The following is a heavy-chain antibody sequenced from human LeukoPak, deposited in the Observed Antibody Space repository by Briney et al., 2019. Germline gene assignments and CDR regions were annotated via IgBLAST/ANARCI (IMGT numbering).Heavy chain of an antibody. CDR3: ARATYYYDSSGHRPSNWFDP. J-gene: IGHJ5*02. Sequence: SETLSLTCTVSGGSISSYYWSWIRQPAGKGLEWIGRIYTSRSTNYNPSLKSRVTMSVDTSKNQFSLKLSSVTAADTAAYYCARATYYYDSSGHRPSNWFDPWGQGTLVTVSS. V-gene: IGHV4-4*07. D-gene: IGHD3-22*01. CDR1: GGSISSYY. CDR2: IYTSRST.